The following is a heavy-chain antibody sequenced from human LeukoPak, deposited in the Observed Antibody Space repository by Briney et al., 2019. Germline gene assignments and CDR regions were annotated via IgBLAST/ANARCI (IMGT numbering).Heavy chain of an antibody. CDR2: INQDGSDK. V-gene: IGHV3-7*05. CDR1: AFTFSSSW. CDR3: AKVRGGHYFDY. Sequence: GGSLKLSCAASAFTFSSSWMSWVRQAPGKGLEWVANINQDGSDKYYVDSVKGRFTISRDNAKNSLYLQMNSLRAEDTAVYYCAKVRGGHYFDYWGQGTLVTVSS. J-gene: IGHJ4*02. D-gene: IGHD3-16*01.